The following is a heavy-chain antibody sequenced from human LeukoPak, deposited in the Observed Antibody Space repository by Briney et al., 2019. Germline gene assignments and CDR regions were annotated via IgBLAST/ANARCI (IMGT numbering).Heavy chain of an antibody. CDR3: AKWGDYDVLTGYYVSDY. Sequence: PGGSLRLSCAASGFTFSNYAMSWVRQAPGKGLEWVPAITGSGGNTYYADSVKGRFTISRDNSENTVFLQMNSLRAEDTAVYYCAKWGDYDVLTGYYVSDYWGQGTLVTVSS. V-gene: IGHV3-23*01. J-gene: IGHJ4*02. D-gene: IGHD3-9*01. CDR2: ITGSGGNT. CDR1: GFTFSNYA.